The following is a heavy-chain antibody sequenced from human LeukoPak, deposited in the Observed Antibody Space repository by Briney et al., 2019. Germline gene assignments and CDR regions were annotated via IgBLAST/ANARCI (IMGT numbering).Heavy chain of an antibody. CDR1: GFTFSDHY. V-gene: IGHV3-21*01. CDR3: ARDSSGPLFH. Sequence: PGGSLRLSCAASGFTFSDHYMDWVRQAPGKGLEWVSSISSSSSYIYYADSVKGRFTISRDNAKNSLYLQMNSLRAEDTAVYYCARDSSGPLFHWGQGTLVTVSS. CDR2: ISSSSSYI. D-gene: IGHD6-19*01. J-gene: IGHJ4*02.